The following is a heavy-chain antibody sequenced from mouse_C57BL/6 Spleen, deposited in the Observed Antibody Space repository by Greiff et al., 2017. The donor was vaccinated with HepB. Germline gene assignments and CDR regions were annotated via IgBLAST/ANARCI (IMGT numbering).Heavy chain of an antibody. CDR1: GFNIKDDY. CDR2: IDPENGDT. Sequence: EVQLQQSGAELVRPGASVKLSCTASGFNIKDDYMHWVKQRPEQGLERIGWIDPENGDTEYASKFQGKATITADTSSNTAYLQLSILTSEDTAVYYCTTGYGAMDYWGQGTSVTVSS. D-gene: IGHD2-2*01. V-gene: IGHV14-4*01. CDR3: TTGYGAMDY. J-gene: IGHJ4*01.